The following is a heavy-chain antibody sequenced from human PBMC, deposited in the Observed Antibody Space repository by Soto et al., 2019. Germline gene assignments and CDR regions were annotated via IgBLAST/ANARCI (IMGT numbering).Heavy chain of an antibody. J-gene: IGHJ2*01. Sequence: EEQLVESGGGLVQPGGSLILSCAASGFTFSDHYMDWVRQAPGNGREWVGRTRNKANSYTTEYAASVRGRFIVSRDDSKSSLYLQMNTLNTEDTAVYSCARASGGNQQYRYFNLWGRGTLVTVSS. CDR2: TRNKANSYTT. D-gene: IGHD2-15*01. CDR1: GFTFSDHY. CDR3: ARASGGNQQYRYFNL. V-gene: IGHV3-72*01.